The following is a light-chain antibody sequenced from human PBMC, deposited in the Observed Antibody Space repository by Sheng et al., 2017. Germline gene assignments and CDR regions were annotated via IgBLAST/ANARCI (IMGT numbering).Light chain of an antibody. CDR1: QSISSW. Sequence: DIQMTQSPSTLSASVGDRVTITCRASQSISSWLAWYQQKPGKAPKLLIYKASSLESGVPSRFSGSGSGTEFTLTISSLQPDDFALYYCQQRSNWPPFLTFGGGSKVEIK. J-gene: IGKJ4*01. V-gene: IGKV1-5*03. CDR3: QQRSNWPPFLT. CDR2: KAS.